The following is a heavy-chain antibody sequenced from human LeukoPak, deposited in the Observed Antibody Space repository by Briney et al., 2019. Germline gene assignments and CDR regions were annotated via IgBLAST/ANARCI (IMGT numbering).Heavy chain of an antibody. V-gene: IGHV5-51*01. D-gene: IGHD2-15*01. Sequence: GESLKISCKGSGYSFTSYWIGWVRQMPGKGLEWMGIIYPGDSDTRYSPSFQDQVTISADKSISTAYLQWSSLKASDTAMYYCARHVSDCSSGSCYGLDYWGQGTLVTVSS. CDR3: ARHVSDCSSGSCYGLDY. CDR1: GYSFTSYW. J-gene: IGHJ4*02. CDR2: IYPGDSDT.